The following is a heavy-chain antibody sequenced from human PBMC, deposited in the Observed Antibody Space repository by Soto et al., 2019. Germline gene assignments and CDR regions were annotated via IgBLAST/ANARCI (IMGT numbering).Heavy chain of an antibody. J-gene: IGHJ4*02. Sequence: GPSLKFSFKSSGYSFVTYAISWVRQAPGQGLEWMGWISVYNGNTNYAQKFQGRVTMTTDTSTSTAHMELRRLRSDDSAFYYCARVYFESSGPWQADYWGQGTLVTVSS. CDR2: ISVYNGNT. CDR3: ARVYFESSGPWQADY. D-gene: IGHD3-22*01. CDR1: GYSFVTYA. V-gene: IGHV1-18*04.